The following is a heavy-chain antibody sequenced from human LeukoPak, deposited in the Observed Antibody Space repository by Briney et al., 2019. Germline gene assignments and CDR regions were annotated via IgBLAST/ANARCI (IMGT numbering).Heavy chain of an antibody. CDR1: GGSFSGYY. CDR3: ARGRNDYGASFFDY. D-gene: IGHD4-17*01. Sequence: SETLSLTCAVYGGSFSGYYWIYIRQPPGKGLEWIGEINPSGGTNYNPSLKSRVTISLDTSRNQFSLNLSSVTAADTAVYYCARGRNDYGASFFDYWGQGTLVTVSS. V-gene: IGHV4-34*01. J-gene: IGHJ4*02. CDR2: INPSGGT.